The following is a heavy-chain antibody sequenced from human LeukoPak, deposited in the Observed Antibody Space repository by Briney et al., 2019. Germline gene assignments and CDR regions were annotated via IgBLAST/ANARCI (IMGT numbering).Heavy chain of an antibody. CDR2: INHSGST. V-gene: IGHV4-34*01. CDR1: GGSFSGYY. D-gene: IGHD6-13*01. Sequence: SETLSLTWAVYGGSFSGYYWSWIRQPPGKGLEWIGEINHSGSTNYNPSLKSRVTISVDTSKNQFSLKLSSVTAADTAVYYCARGRRIGEYSSSWHYWGQGTLVTVSS. CDR3: ARGRRIGEYSSSWHY. J-gene: IGHJ4*02.